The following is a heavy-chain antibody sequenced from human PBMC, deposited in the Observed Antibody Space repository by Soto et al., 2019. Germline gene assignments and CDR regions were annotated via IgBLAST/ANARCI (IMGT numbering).Heavy chain of an antibody. CDR2: IYSGGGT. J-gene: IGHJ5*02. D-gene: IGHD1-20*01. CDR3: ARKFDGLSCSNCLYNPFDP. V-gene: IGHV3-66*01. CDR1: GFTVGNNF. Sequence: EVLLVESGGGLVQPGGSLRLSCAVSGFTVGNNFMTWVRQAPGKGPEWVSLIYSGGGTKYADSVKGRFTISRDSSKNTIYPQMDSPRVDGTAVYFCARKFDGLSCSNCLYNPFDPRGQGTGGTLSS.